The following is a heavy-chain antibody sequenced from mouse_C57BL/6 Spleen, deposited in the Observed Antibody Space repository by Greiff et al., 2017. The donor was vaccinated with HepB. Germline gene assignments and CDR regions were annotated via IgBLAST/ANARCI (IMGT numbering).Heavy chain of an antibody. D-gene: IGHD3-3*01. CDR1: GYTFTEYT. CDR3: ARHEGGGRGFDY. Sequence: QVHVKQSGAELVKPGASVKLSCKASGYTFTEYTIHWVKQRSGQGLEWIGWFYPGSGSIKYNEKFKDKATLTADKSSSTVYMELSRLTSEDSAVYFCARHEGGGRGFDYWGQGTTLTVSS. J-gene: IGHJ2*01. CDR2: FYPGSGSI. V-gene: IGHV1-62-2*01.